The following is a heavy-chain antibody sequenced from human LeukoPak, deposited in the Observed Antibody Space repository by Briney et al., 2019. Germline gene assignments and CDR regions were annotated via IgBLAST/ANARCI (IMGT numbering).Heavy chain of an antibody. CDR2: IRYDGSNK. CDR3: AKGPDIVVVVAATPSYFQH. Sequence: GGSLRLSCAASGFTFSSYGMHWVRQAPGKGLEWVAFIRYDGSNKYYADSVKGRFTISRDNSKNTLYLQMNSLRAEDTAVYYCAKGPDIVVVVAATPSYFQHWGQGTLVTVSS. D-gene: IGHD2-15*01. V-gene: IGHV3-30*02. CDR1: GFTFSSYG. J-gene: IGHJ1*01.